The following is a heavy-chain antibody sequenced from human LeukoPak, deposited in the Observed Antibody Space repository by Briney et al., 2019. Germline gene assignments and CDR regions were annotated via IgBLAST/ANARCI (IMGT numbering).Heavy chain of an antibody. J-gene: IGHJ4*02. CDR1: GGTFSSYA. CDR2: IIPISGTA. Sequence: SVNVSCKASGGTFSSYAISWVRQAPGQGLEWMGGIIPISGTANYAQKFQGRVTITADESTSTAYMELSSLRSEDTAVYYCARVFGEMYYYDSDNSGYFDYWGQGTLVTVSS. V-gene: IGHV1-69*13. CDR3: ARVFGEMYYYDSDNSGYFDY. D-gene: IGHD3-22*01.